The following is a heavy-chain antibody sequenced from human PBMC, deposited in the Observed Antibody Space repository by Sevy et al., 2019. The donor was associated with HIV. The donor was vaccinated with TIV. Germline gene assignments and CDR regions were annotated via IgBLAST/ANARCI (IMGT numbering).Heavy chain of an antibody. V-gene: IGHV5-51*01. D-gene: IGHD3-22*01. J-gene: IGHJ4*02. Sequence: GESLKISCKGSGYKFTSYWIAWVRQMPGKGLEWMGIIYPDDSEIRYSPSLQAQVTISVDKSISIAYLQWTNLKASDTATYFCAGRGYDSSGYPQYYFDYWGQGTLVTVSS. CDR3: AGRGYDSSGYPQYYFDY. CDR2: IYPDDSEI. CDR1: GYKFTSYW.